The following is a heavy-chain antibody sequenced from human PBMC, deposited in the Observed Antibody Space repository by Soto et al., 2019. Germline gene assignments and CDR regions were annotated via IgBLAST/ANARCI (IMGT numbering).Heavy chain of an antibody. Sequence: SETLSLTCAVYGGSFSGYYWSWIRQPPGKGLEWIGEINHSGSTNYNPSLKSRVTISVDTSKNQFSLKLSSVTAADTAVYYCARELRGHIVVVPAARQGDAFDIWGQGTMVTVSS. CDR2: INHSGST. D-gene: IGHD2-2*01. CDR1: GGSFSGYY. V-gene: IGHV4-34*01. J-gene: IGHJ3*02. CDR3: ARELRGHIVVVPAARQGDAFDI.